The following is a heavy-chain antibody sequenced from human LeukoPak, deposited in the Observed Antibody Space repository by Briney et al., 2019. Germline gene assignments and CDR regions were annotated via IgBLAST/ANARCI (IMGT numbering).Heavy chain of an antibody. CDR3: ARGSGSYYGPAFDI. J-gene: IGHJ3*02. CDR2: IYYSGST. V-gene: IGHV4-59*11. CDR1: DDSFSSHY. D-gene: IGHD1-26*01. Sequence: SETLSLTCAVSDDSFSSHYWTWIRQPPGKGLEWIGYIYYSGSTNYNPSLKSRVTISVDTSKNQFSLKLSSVTAADTAVYYCARGSGSYYGPAFDIWGQGTMVTVSS.